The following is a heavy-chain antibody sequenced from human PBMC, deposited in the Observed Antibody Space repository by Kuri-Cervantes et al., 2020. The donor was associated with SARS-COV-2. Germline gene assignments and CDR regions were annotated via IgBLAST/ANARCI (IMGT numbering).Heavy chain of an antibody. CDR3: TAGTSWIQLWLDDY. CDR1: GFTFSSYW. V-gene: IGHV3-74*01. D-gene: IGHD5-18*01. J-gene: IGHJ4*02. Sequence: ETLSLTCAVSGFTFSSYWMHWVRQAPGEGLVWVARINSGGSSTSYADSVKGRFTISRDDSKNTLYLQMNSLKTEDTAVYYCTAGTSWIQLWLDDYWGQGTLVTVSS. CDR2: INSGGSST.